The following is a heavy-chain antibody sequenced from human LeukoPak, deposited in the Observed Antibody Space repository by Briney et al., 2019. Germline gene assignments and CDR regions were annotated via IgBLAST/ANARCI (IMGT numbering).Heavy chain of an antibody. Sequence: SETLSLTCTVSGGSVSSGSYFWSWIRQPPGKGLEWIGYISYSGSTNYKPSLKSQPTISVDTSKNQFSLKLNSVTAADTAVYYCARDRSYGYFDYWGQGTLVTVSS. CDR3: ARDRSYGYFDY. CDR1: GGSVSSGSYF. J-gene: IGHJ4*02. V-gene: IGHV4-61*01. CDR2: ISYSGST. D-gene: IGHD5-18*01.